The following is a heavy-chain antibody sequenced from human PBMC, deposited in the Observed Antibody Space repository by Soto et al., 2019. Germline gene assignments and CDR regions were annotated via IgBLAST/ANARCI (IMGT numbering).Heavy chain of an antibody. CDR1: GGAINTLNYY. V-gene: IGHV4-30-4*02. Sequence: SHTLPLTYTVSGGAINTLNYYWSWIRQSPDKGLEWIGHIYNGGTTYNNPSLTSRVTISVDTSTNQFSMTLSSVSAAETALSYCARGPSGDKVDYWGQG. CDR3: ARGPSGDKVDY. J-gene: IGHJ4*02. D-gene: IGHD7-27*01. CDR2: IYNGGTT.